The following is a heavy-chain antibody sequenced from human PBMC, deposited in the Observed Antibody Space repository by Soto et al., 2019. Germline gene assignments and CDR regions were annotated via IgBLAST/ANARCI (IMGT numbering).Heavy chain of an antibody. CDR1: GGTFSSYA. D-gene: IGHD6-19*01. CDR2: IIPIFGTA. Sequence: GXSVKVSCKASGGTFSSYAISWVRQAPGQGLEWMGGIIPIFGTANYSQKFQGRVTITADESTSTAYMELSSLRSEDTAVYYCARSTGPPKKAGPFDYWGQGTLVTVS. J-gene: IGHJ4*02. CDR3: ARSTGPPKKAGPFDY. V-gene: IGHV1-69*01.